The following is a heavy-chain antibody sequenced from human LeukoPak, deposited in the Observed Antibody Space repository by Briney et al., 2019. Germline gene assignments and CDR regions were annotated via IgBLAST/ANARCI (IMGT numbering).Heavy chain of an antibody. D-gene: IGHD6-19*01. J-gene: IGHJ3*02. Sequence: SETLSLTCNVSGGSIGGHTFYWDWIRQPPGKGLEWIATIYYKGNTFYNPSLKSRVAISIDMSKSQFSLHLSSVTAADTAIYYCARLTALAGHRGAFDIWGPGTMVTVSS. V-gene: IGHV4-39*01. CDR2: IYYKGNT. CDR3: ARLTALAGHRGAFDI. CDR1: GGSIGGHTFY.